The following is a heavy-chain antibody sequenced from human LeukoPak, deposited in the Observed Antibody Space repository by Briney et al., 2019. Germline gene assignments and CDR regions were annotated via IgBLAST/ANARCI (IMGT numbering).Heavy chain of an antibody. Sequence: PGESLRLSCVASGFTFSNAWMNWVRQAPGKGLEWVARIKSEIGGGTTDYAAPVKGRFTISRDDSKSTLYLQMNSLNIEDTAMYYCSTGGVNWNYVGFWGQGTLVTVSS. CDR1: GFTFSNAW. J-gene: IGHJ1*01. CDR3: STGGVNWNYVGF. V-gene: IGHV3-15*01. D-gene: IGHD1-7*01. CDR2: IKSEIGGGTT.